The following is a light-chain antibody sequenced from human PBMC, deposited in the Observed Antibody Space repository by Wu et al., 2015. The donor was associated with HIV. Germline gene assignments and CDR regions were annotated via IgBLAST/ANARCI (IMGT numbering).Light chain of an antibody. V-gene: IGKV3-15*01. J-gene: IGKJ1*01. CDR1: QSVSSN. CDR2: GAS. Sequence: EIVMTQSPATLSVPPGERATLSCRASQSVSSNLAWYQHKPGQAPRLLIYGASTRATGIPARFSGSGSGRDFTLTISSMQSEDSAMYYCQQYNTWLTWTFGQGTKVEIK. CDR3: QQYNTWLTWT.